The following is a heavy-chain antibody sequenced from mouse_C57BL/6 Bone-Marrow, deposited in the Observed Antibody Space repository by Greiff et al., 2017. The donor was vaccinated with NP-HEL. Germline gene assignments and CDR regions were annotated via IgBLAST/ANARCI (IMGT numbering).Heavy chain of an antibody. CDR1: GYTFTSYW. CDR3: AREGYYYGFAY. Sequence: QVQLQQPGAELVMPGASVKLSCKASGYTFTSYWMHWVKQRPGQGLEWIGELDPSDSYTNYNQKFKGKSTLTVDKSSSTAYMQLSSLTSEDSAVYYCAREGYYYGFAYWGQGTLVTVSA. J-gene: IGHJ3*01. CDR2: LDPSDSYT. V-gene: IGHV1-69*01. D-gene: IGHD1-1*01.